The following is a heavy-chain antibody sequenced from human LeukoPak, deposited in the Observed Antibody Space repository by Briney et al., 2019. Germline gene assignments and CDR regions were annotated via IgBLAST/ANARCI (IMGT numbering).Heavy chain of an antibody. V-gene: IGHV3-7*01. J-gene: IGHJ4*02. CDR3: AGLRTGTTDY. Sequence: GGSLRLSCVASGFTFSAYWMSWVRQTQGKGLEWVANIKQDGSEKYYVDSVKGRFTVSRDNAKNSLFLQMNSLRAEDTAVYYCAGLRTGTTDYWGQGTLVTVSS. CDR2: IKQDGSEK. CDR1: GFTFSAYW. D-gene: IGHD1-7*01.